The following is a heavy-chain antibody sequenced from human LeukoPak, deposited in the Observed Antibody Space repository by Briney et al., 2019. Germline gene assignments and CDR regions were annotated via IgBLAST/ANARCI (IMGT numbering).Heavy chain of an antibody. D-gene: IGHD3-10*01. V-gene: IGHV4-34*01. J-gene: IGHJ5*02. CDR2: INHSGST. CDR1: GGSFSGYY. Sequence: SETLSLTCAVYGGSFSGYYWSWIRQPPGKGLEWIGEINHSGSTNYNPSLKSRVTISVDTFKNQFSLKLSSVTVADTAVYYCTSGGFDPWGQGTLVTVSS. CDR3: TSGGFDP.